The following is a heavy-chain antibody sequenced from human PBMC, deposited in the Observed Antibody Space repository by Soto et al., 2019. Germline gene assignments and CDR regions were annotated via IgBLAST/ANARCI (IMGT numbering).Heavy chain of an antibody. D-gene: IGHD6-25*01. J-gene: IGHJ6*02. CDR2: MNANTGDK. CDR3: VGGVGVRPATYSGMDV. CDR1: GYTFNDYV. V-gene: IGHV1-3*01. Sequence: ASVKVSCKAFGYTFNDYVIHWVRQAPGQGLEWLGYMNANTGDKKNSQLFQDRVTLTRETSATTAYLELSGLTSDDAAIYYCVGGVGVRPATYSGMDVWGQGTRVTVSS.